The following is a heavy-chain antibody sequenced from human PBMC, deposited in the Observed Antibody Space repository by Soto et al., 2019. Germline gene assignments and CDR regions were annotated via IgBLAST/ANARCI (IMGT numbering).Heavy chain of an antibody. Sequence: ASVKVSCKASGYTFTSYAMHWVRQAPGQRLEWMGWINAGNGNTKYSQKFQGRVTITRDTSASTAYMELSSLRSEDTAVYYCARVIHRSYGDFDYWGQGTLVTVSS. CDR3: ARVIHRSYGDFDY. V-gene: IGHV1-3*01. D-gene: IGHD4-17*01. J-gene: IGHJ4*02. CDR1: GYTFTSYA. CDR2: INAGNGNT.